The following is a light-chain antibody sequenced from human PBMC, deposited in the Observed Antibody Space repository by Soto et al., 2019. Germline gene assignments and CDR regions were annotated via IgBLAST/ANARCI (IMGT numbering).Light chain of an antibody. J-gene: IGKJ4*01. CDR3: QQYNSYPAT. Sequence: DRVTITCRASQSISSWLAWYQQKPGKAPKLLIYDASSLESGVPSRFSGSGSGTEFTLTISSLQPDDFATYYCQQYNSYPATFGGGTKVDIK. V-gene: IGKV1-5*01. CDR1: QSISSW. CDR2: DAS.